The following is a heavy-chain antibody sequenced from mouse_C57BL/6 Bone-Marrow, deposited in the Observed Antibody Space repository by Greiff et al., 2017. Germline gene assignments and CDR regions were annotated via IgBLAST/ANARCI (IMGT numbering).Heavy chain of an antibody. CDR3: TKITTVVASYAMDY. D-gene: IGHD1-1*01. CDR1: GYTFTDYE. J-gene: IGHJ4*01. V-gene: IGHV1-15*01. Sequence: VQLQQSGAELVRPGASVTLSCKASGYTFTDYEMHWVKQTPVHGLEWIGAIDPETGGTAYNQKFKGKAILTADKSSSTAYMELRSLTSEDSAVYYFTKITTVVASYAMDYWGQGTSVTVSS. CDR2: IDPETGGT.